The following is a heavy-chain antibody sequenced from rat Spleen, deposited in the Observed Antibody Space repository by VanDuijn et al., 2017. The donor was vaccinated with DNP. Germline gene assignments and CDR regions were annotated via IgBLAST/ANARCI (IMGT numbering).Heavy chain of an antibody. CDR1: GFSLSSNG. D-gene: IGHD2-1*01. CDR3: ARHTYVHFFDY. CDR2: IWAAGNI. Sequence: QVQLKESGPGLLQPSQTLSLTCTVSGFSLSSNGVSWVRQPPGKSLVWMGTIWAAGNINYNAAVQSRLSISRDTSRNQVFLKMNSLQSEDTGTYYCARHTYVHFFDYWGQGVMVTVSS. J-gene: IGHJ2*01. V-gene: IGHV2-72*01.